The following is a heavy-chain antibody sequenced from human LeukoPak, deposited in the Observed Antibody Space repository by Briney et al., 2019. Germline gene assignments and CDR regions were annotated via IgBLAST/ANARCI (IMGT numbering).Heavy chain of an antibody. J-gene: IGHJ4*02. Sequence: ASVKVSCKASGGTFSSYAISWVRQAPGQGLEWMGWINPNSGGTNYAQKFQGRVTMTRDTSISTAYMELSRLRSDDTAVYYCARGWARFGESLGYDYWGQGTLVTVSS. CDR2: INPNSGGT. V-gene: IGHV1-2*02. D-gene: IGHD3-10*01. CDR1: GGTFSSYA. CDR3: ARGWARFGESLGYDY.